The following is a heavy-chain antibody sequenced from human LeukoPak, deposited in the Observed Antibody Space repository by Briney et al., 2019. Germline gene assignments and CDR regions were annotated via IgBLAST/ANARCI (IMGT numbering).Heavy chain of an antibody. CDR2: ISSSSSYI. Sequence: GGSLRLSCAASGFTFSSYSMNWVRQAPGKGLEWVSSISSSSSYIYYADSVKGRFTISRDNAKNSLYLQMNSLRAEDTAVYYCAREATGDYDFDYWGQGTLVTVSS. CDR3: AREATGDYDFDY. J-gene: IGHJ4*02. V-gene: IGHV3-21*01. D-gene: IGHD4-17*01. CDR1: GFTFSSYS.